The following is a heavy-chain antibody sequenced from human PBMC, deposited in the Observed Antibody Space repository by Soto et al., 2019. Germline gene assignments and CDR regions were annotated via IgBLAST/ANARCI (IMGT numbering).Heavy chain of an antibody. Sequence: SETLSLTCTVSGVSISSYYWSWIRQPPGKGLEWIGYIYYSGSTNYNPSLKSRVTISVDTSKNQLSLKLTSVTAADTAVYYCARVDRWELRQHYLAYWGQRTLVIVSS. CDR1: GVSISSYY. J-gene: IGHJ4*02. CDR2: IYYSGST. CDR3: ARVDRWELRQHYLAY. V-gene: IGHV4-59*01. D-gene: IGHD1-26*01.